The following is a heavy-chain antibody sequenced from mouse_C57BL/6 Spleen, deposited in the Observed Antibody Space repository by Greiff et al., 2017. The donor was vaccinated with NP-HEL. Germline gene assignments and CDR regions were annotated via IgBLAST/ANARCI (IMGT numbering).Heavy chain of an antibody. CDR3: SSFYYDYDGSAY. V-gene: IGHV1-82*01. J-gene: IGHJ3*01. D-gene: IGHD2-4*01. CDR1: GYAFSSSW. CDR2: IYPGDGDT. Sequence: VQLQQSGPELVKPGASVKISCKASGYAFSSSWMNWVKQRPGKGLEWIGRIYPGDGDTNYNGKFKSKATLTADKSSSTAYMQLSSLTSEDSAVYFCSSFYYDYDGSAYWGQGTLVTVSA.